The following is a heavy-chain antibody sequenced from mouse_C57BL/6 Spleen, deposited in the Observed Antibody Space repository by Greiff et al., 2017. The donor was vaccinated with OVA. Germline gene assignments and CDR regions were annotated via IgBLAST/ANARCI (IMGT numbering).Heavy chain of an antibody. CDR3: ANYGSRGGYFDV. CDR1: GFTFSDYG. Sequence: EVQLQQSGGGLVKPGGSLKLSCAASGFTFSDYGMHWVRQAPEKGLEWVAYISSGSSTIYYADTVKGRFTISRDNAKNTLFLQMTSLRSEDTAMYYCANYGSRGGYFDVWGTGTTVTVSS. CDR2: ISSGSSTI. D-gene: IGHD1-1*01. V-gene: IGHV5-17*01. J-gene: IGHJ1*03.